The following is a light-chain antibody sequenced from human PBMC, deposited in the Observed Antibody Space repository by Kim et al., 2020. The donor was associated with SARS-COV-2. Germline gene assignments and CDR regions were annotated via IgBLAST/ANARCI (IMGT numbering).Light chain of an antibody. Sequence: DIQMTQSPSSLSASVGDRVTITCQASQDINTYLNWYQQKLGQAPKLLISDASNLETGVPSRFSGSGSGTDFFLTISTLQPEDIATYYCQQFDDVPLTFGGGTKVDIK. V-gene: IGKV1-33*01. CDR2: DAS. CDR3: QQFDDVPLT. J-gene: IGKJ4*01. CDR1: QDINTY.